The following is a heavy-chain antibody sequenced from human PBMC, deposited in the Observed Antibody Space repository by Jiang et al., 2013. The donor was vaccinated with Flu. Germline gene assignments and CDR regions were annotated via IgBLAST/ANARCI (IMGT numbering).Heavy chain of an antibody. CDR3: ARDEWALGFTGYSSGRHQFG. D-gene: IGHD6-19*01. J-gene: IGHJ4*02. CDR2: INPNSGGT. V-gene: IGHV1-2*02. Sequence: GAEVKKPGASVKVSCKASGYTFTGYYMHWVRQAPGQGLEWMGWINPNSGGTNYAQKFQGRVTMTRDTSISTAYMELSRLRSDDTAVYYCARDEWALGFTGYSSGRHQFGWGQGTLVTVSS. CDR1: GYTFTGYY.